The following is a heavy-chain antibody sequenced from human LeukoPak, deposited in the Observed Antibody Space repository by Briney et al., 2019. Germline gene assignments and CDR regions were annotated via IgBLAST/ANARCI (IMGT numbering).Heavy chain of an antibody. CDR1: GFTFSSYA. Sequence: GGSLRLSCAASGFTFSSYAMSWVRQAPGKGLEWVSTISGSGGSTYYADSVKGRFTISRDNSKNTLFLQINSLRAEDTAVYYCANLGYCSGGSCYYNFDYWGQGAPVTVSS. CDR3: ANLGYCSGGSCYYNFDY. D-gene: IGHD2-15*01. CDR2: ISGSGGST. V-gene: IGHV3-23*01. J-gene: IGHJ4*02.